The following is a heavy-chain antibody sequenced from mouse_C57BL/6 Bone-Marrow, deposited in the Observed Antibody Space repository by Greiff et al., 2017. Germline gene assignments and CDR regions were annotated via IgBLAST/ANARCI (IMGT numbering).Heavy chain of an antibody. CDR2: IDPENGDT. D-gene: IGHD1-1*01. CDR1: GFNIKDDY. J-gene: IGHJ2*01. Sequence: EVKLMESGAELVRPGASVKLSCTASGFNIKDDYMHWVKQRPEQGLEWIGWIDPENGDTEYASKFQGKATITADTSSNTAYLQLSSLTSEDTAVYYCTTGDYGSGAYFDYWGQGTTLTVSS. CDR3: TTGDYGSGAYFDY. V-gene: IGHV14-4*01.